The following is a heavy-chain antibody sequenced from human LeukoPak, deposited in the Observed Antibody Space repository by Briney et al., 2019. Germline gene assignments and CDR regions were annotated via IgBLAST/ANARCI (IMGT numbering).Heavy chain of an antibody. D-gene: IGHD6-13*01. CDR1: GGSFSGYC. CDR3: ARVRSRYSSSWLYY. J-gene: IGHJ4*02. Sequence: PSETLSLTCAVYGGSFSGYCWSWIRQPPGKGLEWIGEINHSGSTNYNPSLKSRVTISVDTSKNQFSLKLSSVTAADTAVYYCARVRSRYSSSWLYYWGQGTLVTVSS. V-gene: IGHV4-34*01. CDR2: INHSGST.